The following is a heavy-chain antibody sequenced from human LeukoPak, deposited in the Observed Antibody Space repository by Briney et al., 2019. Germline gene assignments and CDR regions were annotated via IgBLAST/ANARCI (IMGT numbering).Heavy chain of an antibody. CDR3: ARGGPAKLYSYGRYYFDY. Sequence: GGSLRLSCAASGFTVSSNYMSWVRQAPGKGLEWVSVIYSGGSTYYADSVKGRFTISRDNSKNTLYLQMNSLGAEDTAVYYCARGGPAKLYSYGRYYFDYWGQGTLVTVSS. J-gene: IGHJ4*02. D-gene: IGHD5-18*01. CDR1: GFTVSSNY. CDR2: IYSGGST. V-gene: IGHV3-53*01.